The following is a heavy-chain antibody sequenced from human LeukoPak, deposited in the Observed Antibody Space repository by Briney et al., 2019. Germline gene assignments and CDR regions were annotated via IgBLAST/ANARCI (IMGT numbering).Heavy chain of an antibody. Sequence: GGSLRLSCAASGFTFSSYGMHWVRQAPGKGLEWAAFIRYDGSNKYYADSVKGRFTISRDNSKNTLYLQMNSLRAADTAVYYCAKDVARGDPNWFDPWGQGTLVTVSS. CDR1: GFTFSSYG. CDR2: IRYDGSNK. D-gene: IGHD2-21*02. CDR3: AKDVARGDPNWFDP. V-gene: IGHV3-30*02. J-gene: IGHJ5*02.